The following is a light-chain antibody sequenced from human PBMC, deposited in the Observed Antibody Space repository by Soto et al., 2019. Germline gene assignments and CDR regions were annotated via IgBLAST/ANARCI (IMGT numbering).Light chain of an antibody. CDR1: SSNIGSNY. V-gene: IGLV1-47*01. Sequence: QSVLTQPPSASGTPGQRVTISCSGSSSNIGSNYVYWYQQLPGTAPKLLIYRNNQRPSGVPDRFSGSKSGTSASLAISGLRSEDEADYYSAAWDDNLSGHYVFGPGTKVTDL. J-gene: IGLJ1*01. CDR2: RNN. CDR3: AAWDDNLSGHYV.